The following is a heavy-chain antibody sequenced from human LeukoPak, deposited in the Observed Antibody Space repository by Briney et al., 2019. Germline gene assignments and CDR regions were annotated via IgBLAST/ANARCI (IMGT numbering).Heavy chain of an antibody. Sequence: GESLKISCKGSGYSFTTYWIGWVRQMPGKGLEWVGIIYPGDSDTRYSPSFQGQVTISADKSISTAYLQWSSLKASDTAMYYCARPAIAAAVYYFDYWGQGTLVTVSS. CDR3: ARPAIAAAVYYFDY. D-gene: IGHD6-13*01. V-gene: IGHV5-51*01. CDR1: GYSFTTYW. CDR2: IYPGDSDT. J-gene: IGHJ4*02.